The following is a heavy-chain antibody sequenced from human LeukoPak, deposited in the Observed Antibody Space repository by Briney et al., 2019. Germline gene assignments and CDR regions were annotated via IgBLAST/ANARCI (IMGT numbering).Heavy chain of an antibody. J-gene: IGHJ4*02. CDR3: ARDWALAAAGPYFDY. CDR1: GGSISSSNW. CDR2: IYHSGST. V-gene: IGHV4-4*02. D-gene: IGHD6-13*01. Sequence: SETLSLTCAVSGGSISSSNWWSWVRQPPGKGLEWIGEIYHSGSTNYNPSLKSRVTISVDKSKNQFSLKLSSVTAADTAVYYCARDWALAAAGPYFDYWGQGTLVTVSS.